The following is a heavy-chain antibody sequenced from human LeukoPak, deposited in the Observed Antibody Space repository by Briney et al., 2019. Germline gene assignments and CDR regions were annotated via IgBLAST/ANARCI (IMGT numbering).Heavy chain of an antibody. V-gene: IGHV4-61*02. CDR2: IYTSGST. CDR1: GGSISSGSYY. J-gene: IGHJ3*02. CDR3: ARARKKIMITFGGVILDAFDI. D-gene: IGHD3-16*02. Sequence: PSQTPSLTCTVSGGSISSGSYYWSWIRQPAGKGLEWIGRIYTSGSTNYNPSLKSRVTISVDTSKSQFSLKLSSVTAADTAVYYCARARKKIMITFGGVILDAFDIWGQGTMVTVSS.